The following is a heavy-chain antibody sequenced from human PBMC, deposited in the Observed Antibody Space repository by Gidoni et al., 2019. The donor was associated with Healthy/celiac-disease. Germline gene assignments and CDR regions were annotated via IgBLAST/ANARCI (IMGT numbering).Heavy chain of an antibody. J-gene: IGHJ4*02. V-gene: IGHV4-38-2*01. CDR2: IYHSGST. CDR1: GYSIRSGYY. D-gene: IGHD6-19*01. Sequence: QVQLQESGPGLVKPSETLSLTCAVSGYSIRSGYYWGWIRQPPGKGLEWIGSIYHSGSTYYNPSLKSRVTISVDTSKNQFSLKLSSVTAADTAVYYCARATGRAVAGTVWDYWGQGTLVTVSS. CDR3: ARATGRAVAGTVWDY.